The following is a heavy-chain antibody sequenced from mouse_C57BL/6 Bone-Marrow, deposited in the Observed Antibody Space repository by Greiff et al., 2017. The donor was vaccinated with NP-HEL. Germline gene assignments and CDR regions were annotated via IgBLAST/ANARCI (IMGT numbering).Heavy chain of an antibody. Sequence: EVQVVESGGGLVQSGRSLRLSCATSGFTFSDFYMEWVRQAPGKGLEWIAASSNKANDYTTEYSSSVKGRLIVYRDTSQSILYLQMNDLRAEDTAIYYCARDGKRYAMDYWGQGTSVTVSS. J-gene: IGHJ4*01. CDR1: GFTFSDFY. V-gene: IGHV7-1*01. CDR3: ARDGKRYAMDY. CDR2: SSNKANDYTT.